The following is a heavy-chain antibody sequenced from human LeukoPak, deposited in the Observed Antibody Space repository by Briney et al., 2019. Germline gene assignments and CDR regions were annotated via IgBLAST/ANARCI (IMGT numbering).Heavy chain of an antibody. CDR1: GYTFTSYG. CDR2: ISAYNGNT. D-gene: IGHD5-18*01. Sequence: GASVKVSCKASGYTFTSYGISWVRQAPGQGLEWMGWISAYNGNTNYAQKLQGRVTMTTDTSTSTAYMELRSLRSDDTAVYYCARDLRLDTAMVTGYWGQGTLVTVSS. V-gene: IGHV1-18*01. CDR3: ARDLRLDTAMVTGY. J-gene: IGHJ4*02.